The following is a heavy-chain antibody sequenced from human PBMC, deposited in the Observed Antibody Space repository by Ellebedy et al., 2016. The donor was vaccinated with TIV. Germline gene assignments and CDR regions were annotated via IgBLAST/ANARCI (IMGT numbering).Heavy chain of an antibody. J-gene: IGHJ4*02. CDR2: IYYSGST. CDR3: ARGGDGYIHY. Sequence: MPSETLSLTCTVSGGSISSGDYYWSWIRQPPGKGLEWIGYIYYSGSTYHNPSLKSRVTISVDTSKNQFSLKLSSVTAADTAVYYCARGGDGYIHYWGQGTLVTVSS. D-gene: IGHD5-24*01. CDR1: GGSISSGDYY. V-gene: IGHV4-30-4*01.